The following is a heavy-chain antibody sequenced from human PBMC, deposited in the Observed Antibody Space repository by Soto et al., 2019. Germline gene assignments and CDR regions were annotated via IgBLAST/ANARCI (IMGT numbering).Heavy chain of an antibody. CDR1: GYTFTSYA. CDR3: ARDTIYDSSGYYYVGYNWFDP. CDR2: INAGNGNT. Sequence: XSVKVSCKASGYTFTSYAMHWVRQAPGQRLEWMGWINAGNGNTKYSQKFQGRVTITRDTSASTAYMELSSLRSEDTAVYYCARDTIYDSSGYYYVGYNWFDPWGQGTLVTVSS. V-gene: IGHV1-3*01. D-gene: IGHD3-22*01. J-gene: IGHJ5*02.